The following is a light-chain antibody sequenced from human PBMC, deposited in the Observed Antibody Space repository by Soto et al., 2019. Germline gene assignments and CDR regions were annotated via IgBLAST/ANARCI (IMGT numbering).Light chain of an antibody. V-gene: IGKV4-1*01. CDR2: WAS. CDR1: QSLSWSPNNKNY. CDR3: QQYHRIPET. J-gene: IGKJ2*01. Sequence: DVVMTQSPDSLAVSLGERATIKCKSGQSLSWSPNNKNYLAWYQQKPGQPPKLLISWASTRESGVPDRFSGSGSETDFTLTISSLQAEDVAVYYCQQYHRIPETFGQGTRLEIK.